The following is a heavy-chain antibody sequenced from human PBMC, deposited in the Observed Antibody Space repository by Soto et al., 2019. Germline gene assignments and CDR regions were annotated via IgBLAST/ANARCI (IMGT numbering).Heavy chain of an antibody. CDR3: ARDMAYYDILTGYPLPFDYYGMDV. J-gene: IGHJ6*02. D-gene: IGHD3-9*01. V-gene: IGHV1-3*01. Sequence: ASVKVSCKASGYTFTSYAMHWVRQAPGQRLEWMGWINAGNGNTKYSQKFQGRVTITRDTSASTAYMELSSLRSEDTAVYYCARDMAYYDILTGYPLPFDYYGMDVWDQGTTVTVSS. CDR2: INAGNGNT. CDR1: GYTFTSYA.